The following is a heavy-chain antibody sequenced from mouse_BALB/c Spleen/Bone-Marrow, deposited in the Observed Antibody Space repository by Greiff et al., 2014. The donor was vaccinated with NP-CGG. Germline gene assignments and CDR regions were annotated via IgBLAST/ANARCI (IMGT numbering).Heavy chain of an antibody. CDR3: AIYYYGSSYAMDY. Sequence: VQLQQSGPELVKPGASVKIPCKASGYTFTDYNMDWVKQSHGKSLEWIGDINPNNGSTIYNQKFKGKATLTVDKSSSTAYMELRNLTSEDTAVYYCAIYYYGSSYAMDYWGQGTSVTVSS. D-gene: IGHD1-1*01. V-gene: IGHV1-18*01. J-gene: IGHJ4*01. CDR2: INPNNGST. CDR1: GYTFTDYN.